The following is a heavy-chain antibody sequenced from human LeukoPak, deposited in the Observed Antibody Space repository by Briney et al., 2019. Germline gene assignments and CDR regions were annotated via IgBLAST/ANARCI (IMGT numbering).Heavy chain of an antibody. V-gene: IGHV3-7*03. Sequence: GGSLRLSCVDSGITFSRYWMSWVRQAPGKGLEWVANIKQDGGEKYYVDSVKGRFTISRDNAKNSLYLQMNSLRVEDTAVYYCARDGRPLDYWGQGTLVTVSS. CDR1: GITFSRYW. J-gene: IGHJ4*02. CDR3: ARDGRPLDY. CDR2: IKQDGGEK.